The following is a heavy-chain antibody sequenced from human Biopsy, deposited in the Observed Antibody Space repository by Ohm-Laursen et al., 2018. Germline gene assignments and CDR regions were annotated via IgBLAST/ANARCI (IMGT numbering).Heavy chain of an antibody. J-gene: IGHJ6*02. CDR3: VRGVDYYDPYHYYALDV. Sequence: SETPSLTCAVYGESFNGYYWSWIRQTPGKGLEWIGEINHSGRTNYNPSLKSCITISVDTSKNHFTLKERSVTGADTAVYYCVRGVDYYDPYHYYALDVWGQGTTVTVSS. CDR2: INHSGRT. D-gene: IGHD3-22*01. V-gene: IGHV4-34*01. CDR1: GESFNGYY.